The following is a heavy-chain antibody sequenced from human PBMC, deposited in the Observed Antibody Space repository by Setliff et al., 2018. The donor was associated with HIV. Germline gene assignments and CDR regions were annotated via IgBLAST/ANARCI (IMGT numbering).Heavy chain of an antibody. D-gene: IGHD3-22*01. CDR1: NFTFSFYG. Sequence: GGSLRLSCAASNFTFSFYGMHWVRQAPGKGLEWVAVISYDGSNKYYADSVKGRFTISRDNSKNTLYLQMNSLRVEDTAVYYCARETMYDSRGDLSHYFDYWGQGTPVTVSS. CDR3: ARETMYDSRGDLSHYFDY. V-gene: IGHV3-30*19. J-gene: IGHJ4*02. CDR2: ISYDGSNK.